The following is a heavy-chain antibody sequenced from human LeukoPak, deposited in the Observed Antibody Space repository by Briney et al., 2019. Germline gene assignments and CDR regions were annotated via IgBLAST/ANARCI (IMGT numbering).Heavy chain of an antibody. Sequence: GGSLRLPCAASGFTFSSYAMSWVRQAPGKGLEWVSAISGSGGSTYYADSVKGRFTISRDNSKNTLYLQMNSLRAEDTAVYYCAKEGQAYCGGDCYFDYWGQGTLVTVSS. CDR2: ISGSGGST. CDR1: GFTFSSYA. D-gene: IGHD2-21*02. J-gene: IGHJ4*02. CDR3: AKEGQAYCGGDCYFDY. V-gene: IGHV3-23*01.